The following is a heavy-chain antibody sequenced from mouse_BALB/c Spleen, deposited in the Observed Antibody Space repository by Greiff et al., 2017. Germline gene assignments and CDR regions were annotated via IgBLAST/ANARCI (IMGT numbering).Heavy chain of an antibody. J-gene: IGHJ2*01. CDR1: GFSLTSYG. Sequence: VQLVESGPGLVAPSQSLSITCTVSGFSLTSYGVHWVRQPPGKGLEWLGVIWAGGSTNYNSALMSRLSISKDNSKSQVFLKMNSLQTDDTAMYSCARGGLRQGGYFDYWGQGTTLTVSS. CDR2: IWAGGST. D-gene: IGHD2-2*01. V-gene: IGHV2-9*02. CDR3: ARGGLRQGGYFDY.